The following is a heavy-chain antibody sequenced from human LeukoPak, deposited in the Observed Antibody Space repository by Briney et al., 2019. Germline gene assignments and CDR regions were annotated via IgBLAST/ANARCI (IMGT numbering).Heavy chain of an antibody. D-gene: IGHD3-22*01. Sequence: EASVKVSCKASGYTFTSYGISWVRQAPGQGLEWMGWISAYNGNTNYAQKLQGRLTMTTDTSTSTAYMELRSLRSDDTAVYYCAREQSPYYYDSSGFGSVDYWGQGTLVTVSS. CDR3: AREQSPYYYDSSGFGSVDY. CDR2: ISAYNGNT. CDR1: GYTFTSYG. J-gene: IGHJ4*02. V-gene: IGHV1-18*01.